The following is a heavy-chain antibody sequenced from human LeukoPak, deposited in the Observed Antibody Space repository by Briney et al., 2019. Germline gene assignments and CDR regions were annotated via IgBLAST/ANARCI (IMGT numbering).Heavy chain of an antibody. D-gene: IGHD6-13*01. J-gene: IGHJ5*02. Sequence: PGGSLRLSCAASGFTFSSYWMSWVRQAPGKGLEWVANIKQDGSEKYYVDSVKGRFTISRDNAKNSLYLQMNSLRAEDTAVYYCARVPGYSSSWFKSYNWFDRWGQGTLVTVSS. CDR3: ARVPGYSSSWFKSYNWFDR. CDR2: IKQDGSEK. V-gene: IGHV3-7*01. CDR1: GFTFSSYW.